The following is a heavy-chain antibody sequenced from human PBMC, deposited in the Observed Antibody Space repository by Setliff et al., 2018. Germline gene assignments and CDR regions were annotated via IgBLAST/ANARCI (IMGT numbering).Heavy chain of an antibody. CDR3: IVNMVRPVTGLDS. D-gene: IGHD2-15*01. CDR2: ISPYSGNT. CDR1: GFRFTNFG. Sequence: GASVKVSCKTSGFRFTNFGFSWVRQAPGQGLEWLGSISPYSGNTNYPQWLQDRVTMTIDTSATTVYMELKSLRSDDTAVYYCIVNMVRPVTGLDSWGPGTLVTVSS. J-gene: IGHJ4*02. V-gene: IGHV1-18*01.